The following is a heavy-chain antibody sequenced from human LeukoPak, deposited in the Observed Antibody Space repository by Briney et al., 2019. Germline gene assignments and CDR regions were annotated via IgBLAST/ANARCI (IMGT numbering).Heavy chain of an antibody. Sequence: ASVKVSCKASGYSFTGYYMHWVRQAPGQGLEWMGWINPNSGGTSYAQKFQGRVTMTRDTSSSTAYMELSSLRSADTAVYYCASEYKYDSSGANAFDIWGQGTMVTVSS. CDR2: INPNSGGT. CDR1: GYSFTGYY. J-gene: IGHJ3*02. D-gene: IGHD3-22*01. V-gene: IGHV1-2*02. CDR3: ASEYKYDSSGANAFDI.